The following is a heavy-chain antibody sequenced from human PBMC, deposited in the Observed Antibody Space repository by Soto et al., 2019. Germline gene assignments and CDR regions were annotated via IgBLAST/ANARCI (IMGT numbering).Heavy chain of an antibody. V-gene: IGHV3-30*03. CDR3: ALTRRSSLLEVAGPGFEY. D-gene: IGHD6-19*01. CDR1: GFNFGVFG. Sequence: GGSLRLSCAASGFNFGVFGMHWVRQAPGKGLEWLSVLSYEGSEEYYADSVRGRFTISRDNSKNTLFLQMDSLRVDDTGVYYCALTRRSSLLEVAGPGFEYWGQGTLVTV. J-gene: IGHJ4*02. CDR2: LSYEGSEE.